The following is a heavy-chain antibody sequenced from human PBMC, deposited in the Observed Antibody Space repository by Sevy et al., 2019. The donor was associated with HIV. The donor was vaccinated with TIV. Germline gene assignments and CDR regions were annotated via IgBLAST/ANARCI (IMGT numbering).Heavy chain of an antibody. Sequence: GGSLRLSCAASGFTFSSYWMSWVRQAPGKGLEWVANIKQDGSEKYYVDSVKGRFTISRDNAKNSLYLQMNSLRAEDTAVYYCARDASPYCSGGRCYFDAFDIWGQGTMVTVSS. CDR3: ARDASPYCSGGRCYFDAFDI. D-gene: IGHD2-15*01. V-gene: IGHV3-7*01. J-gene: IGHJ3*02. CDR2: IKQDGSEK. CDR1: GFTFSSYW.